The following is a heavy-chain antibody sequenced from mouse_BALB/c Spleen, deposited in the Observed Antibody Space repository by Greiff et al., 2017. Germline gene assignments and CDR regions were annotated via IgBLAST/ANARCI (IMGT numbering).Heavy chain of an antibody. D-gene: IGHD4-1*01. CDR2: ISDGGSYT. J-gene: IGHJ3*01. CDR1: GFTFSDYY. CDR3: ARGGNWDFFFAY. Sequence: EVKLMESGGGLVKPGGSLKLSCAASGFTFSDYYMYWVRQTPEKRLEWVATISDGGSYTYYPDSVKGRFTISRDNAKNNLYLQMSSLKSEDTAMYYCARGGNWDFFFAYWGQGTLVTVSA. V-gene: IGHV5-4*02.